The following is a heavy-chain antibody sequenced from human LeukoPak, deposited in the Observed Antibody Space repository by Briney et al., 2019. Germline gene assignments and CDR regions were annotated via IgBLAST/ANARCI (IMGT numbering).Heavy chain of an antibody. CDR3: ARDSGGEDYYYYGMDV. J-gene: IGHJ6*02. D-gene: IGHD3-10*01. Sequence: GGSLRLSCAASGFTFSSYGMHWVRQAPGKGLEWVAVISYDGSNKYYADSVKGRFTISRDNSKNTLYLQMNSLRAEDTAVYYCARDSGGEDYYYYGMDVWGQGTTVTVSS. V-gene: IGHV3-30*03. CDR1: GFTFSSYG. CDR2: ISYDGSNK.